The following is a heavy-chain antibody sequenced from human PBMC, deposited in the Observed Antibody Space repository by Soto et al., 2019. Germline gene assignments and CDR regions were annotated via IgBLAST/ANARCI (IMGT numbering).Heavy chain of an antibody. CDR3: ASGVIVPTILVY. V-gene: IGHV4-31*03. J-gene: IGHJ4*01. CDR2: SYFSGDV. Sequence: QVQLQESGPGLVKPSQTLSLTCTVSGGSVRSDRFYWFRNRQRPVKVLEWIGYSYFSGDVYYNPSLKSRVAISVDTSKNQFSLKLNSETAADTAVYYCASGVIVPTILVYWGQGALVTVSP. CDR1: GGSVRSDRFY. D-gene: IGHD5-12*01.